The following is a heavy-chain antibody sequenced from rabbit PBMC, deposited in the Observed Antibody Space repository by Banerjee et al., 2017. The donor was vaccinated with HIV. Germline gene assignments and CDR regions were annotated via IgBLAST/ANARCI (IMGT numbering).Heavy chain of an antibody. Sequence: QSLEESGGDLVKPGASLTLTCTASGFSFSRRYYMCWVRQAPGKGLEWIACIYAGSSGSTYYASWAKGRFTISKTSSTTVTLQMTSLTAADTATYFCASDAGSSYFAEYYFNLWGQGTLVTVS. CDR3: ASDAGSSYFAEYYFNL. CDR1: GFSFSRRYY. D-gene: IGHD8-1*01. J-gene: IGHJ4*01. CDR2: IYAGSSGST. V-gene: IGHV1S40*01.